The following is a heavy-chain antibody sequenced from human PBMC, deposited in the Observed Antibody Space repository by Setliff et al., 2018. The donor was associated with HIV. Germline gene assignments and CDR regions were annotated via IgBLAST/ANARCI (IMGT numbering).Heavy chain of an antibody. CDR1: GGSISTGGYY. CDR3: AKGVAGLQYYYYYMDV. D-gene: IGHD6-19*01. CDR2: SDYNGRT. V-gene: IGHV4-31*03. Sequence: SETLSLTCTVSGGSISTGGYYWSWIRQQPGKGLEWIGYSDYNGRTYYNPSLKSRVTISVDTSKSQFSLKLSSVTAADTAVYYCAKGVAGLQYYYYYMDVWGKGTTVTVSS. J-gene: IGHJ6*03.